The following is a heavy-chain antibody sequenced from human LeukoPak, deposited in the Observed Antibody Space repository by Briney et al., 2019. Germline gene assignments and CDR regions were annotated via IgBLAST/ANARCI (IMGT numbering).Heavy chain of an antibody. J-gene: IGHJ6*03. Sequence: PSETLSLTCTVSGGSISSSSYYWGWIRQPPGKGLEWIGSIYYSGSTYYNPSLKSRVTISVDTSKNQFSLKLSSVTAADTAVYYCARLANYYYYYYMDVWGKGTTVTVSS. V-gene: IGHV4-39*07. D-gene: IGHD5-12*01. CDR1: GGSISSSSYY. CDR2: IYYSGST. CDR3: ARLANYYYYYYMDV.